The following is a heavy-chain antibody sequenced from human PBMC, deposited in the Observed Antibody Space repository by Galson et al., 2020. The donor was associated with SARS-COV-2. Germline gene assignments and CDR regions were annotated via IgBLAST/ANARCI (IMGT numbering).Heavy chain of an antibody. CDR3: ATDRSPDHCSSTNCYMGY. CDR2: IRLDGNNK. D-gene: IGHD2-2*02. CDR1: GLTFSNYG. Sequence: GESLKISCAASGLTFSNYGMHWVRQAPGKGLEWVTFIRLDGNNKYYADSVKGRFTGSRDNSKNTLYLQMNSLRAEDTAVYYCATDRSPDHCSSTNCYMGYWGQGTLVTVSS. J-gene: IGHJ4*02. V-gene: IGHV3-30*02.